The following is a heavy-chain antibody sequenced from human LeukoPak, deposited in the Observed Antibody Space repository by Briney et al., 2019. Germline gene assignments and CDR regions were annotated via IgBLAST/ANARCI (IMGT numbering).Heavy chain of an antibody. Sequence: ASVKVSCKASGYTFTSYDINWVRQATGQGLEWMGWMNPNSGNTGYAQKFQGRVTMTRNTSISTAYMELSSLRSEDTAVYYCARKTDKCGGDCPAFDIWGQGTMVTVSS. J-gene: IGHJ3*02. CDR2: MNPNSGNT. D-gene: IGHD2-21*02. CDR3: ARKTDKCGGDCPAFDI. CDR1: GYTFTSYD. V-gene: IGHV1-8*01.